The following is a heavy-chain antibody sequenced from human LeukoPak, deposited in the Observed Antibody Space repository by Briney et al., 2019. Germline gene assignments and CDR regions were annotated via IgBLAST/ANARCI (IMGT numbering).Heavy chain of an antibody. CDR1: GGSISSYY. CDR3: ARARYDFWSGYSTYYFDY. D-gene: IGHD3-3*01. Sequence: SQTLSLTCTVSGGSISSYYWSWIRQPPGKGLEWIGYIYYSGSTNYNPSLKSRVTISVDTSKNQFSLKLSSVTAADTAVYYCARARYDFWSGYSTYYFDYWGQGTLVTVSS. V-gene: IGHV4-59*01. J-gene: IGHJ4*02. CDR2: IYYSGST.